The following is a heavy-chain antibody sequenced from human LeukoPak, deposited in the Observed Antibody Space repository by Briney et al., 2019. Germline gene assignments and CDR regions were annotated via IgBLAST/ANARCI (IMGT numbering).Heavy chain of an antibody. CDR1: GFTFSSYG. CDR2: LWYDGSNK. D-gene: IGHD5-12*01. J-gene: IGHJ2*01. V-gene: IGHV3-33*06. Sequence: PGRSLRLSCAASGFTFSSYGMHWVRQAPGKGLEWVAVLWYDGSNKYYADSVKGRFTISRDNSKNTLYLQMNSLRAEDTAVYYCAKDNFIVATILGWYFDLWGRGTLVTVSS. CDR3: AKDNFIVATILGWYFDL.